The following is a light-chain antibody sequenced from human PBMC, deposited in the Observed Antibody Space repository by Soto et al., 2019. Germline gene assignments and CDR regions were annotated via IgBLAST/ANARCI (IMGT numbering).Light chain of an antibody. CDR2: GAS. CDR1: QSLSSN. J-gene: IGKJ3*01. V-gene: IGKV3-15*01. Sequence: DTVLTQSPATLSVSPGERAAVSCRASQSLSSNLAWYQQKPGQAPRLLIIGASDRVTGIPARFSGSGSGTEFTLSISSLQSEDFAVYYCQQYNNWPLFGPGTKVDI. CDR3: QQYNNWPL.